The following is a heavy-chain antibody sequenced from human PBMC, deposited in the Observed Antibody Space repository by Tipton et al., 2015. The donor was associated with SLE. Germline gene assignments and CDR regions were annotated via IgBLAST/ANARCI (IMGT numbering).Heavy chain of an antibody. CDR3: ARDLSFGGVRSYYMDV. CDR2: LIPIFGTA. CDR1: GGTFSSYA. V-gene: IGHV1-69*05. Sequence: QLVQSGAEVKKPGSSVTVSCKASGGTFSSYAISWVRQAPGQGLEWMGGLIPIFGTANYAQKFQGRVTITTAESTSTAYMELTSLRSEDTAVYYCARDLSFGGVRSYYMDVWGKGTTVTVSS. J-gene: IGHJ6*03. D-gene: IGHD3-10*01.